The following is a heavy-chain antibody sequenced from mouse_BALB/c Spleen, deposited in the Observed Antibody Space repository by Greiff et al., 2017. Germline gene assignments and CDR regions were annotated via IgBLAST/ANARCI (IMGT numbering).Heavy chain of an antibody. V-gene: IGHV5-17*02. CDR3: ARDYYYGSSPGYFDY. CDR2: ISSGSSTI. J-gene: IGHJ2*01. CDR1: GFTFSSFG. Sequence: EVKLMESGGGLVQPGGSRKLSCAASGFTFSSFGMHWVRQAPEKGLEWVAYISSGSSTIYYADTVKGRFTISRDNPKNTLFLQMTSLRSEDTAMYYCARDYYYGSSPGYFDYWGQGTTLTVSS. D-gene: IGHD1-1*01.